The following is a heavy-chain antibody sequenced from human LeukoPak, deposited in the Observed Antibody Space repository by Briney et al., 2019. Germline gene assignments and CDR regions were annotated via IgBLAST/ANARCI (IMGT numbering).Heavy chain of an antibody. V-gene: IGHV3-23*01. D-gene: IGHD3-22*01. J-gene: IGHJ5*02. Sequence: PGGSLRLSCAASGFTFSSYAMSWVRQAPGKGLEWVSAISGSGGSTYYADSVKGRFTISRDNSKNTLYLQMNSLRAEDTAVYYCAKDLTDYYDITGSDPWGQGTLVTVSS. CDR2: ISGSGGST. CDR1: GFTFSSYA. CDR3: AKDLTDYYDITGSDP.